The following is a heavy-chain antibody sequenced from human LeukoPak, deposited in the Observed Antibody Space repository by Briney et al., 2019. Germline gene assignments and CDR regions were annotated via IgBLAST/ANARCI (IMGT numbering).Heavy chain of an antibody. V-gene: IGHV3-9*01. CDR2: ITWNSGRI. CDR1: GFTFDEYA. J-gene: IGHJ4*02. Sequence: GGSLRLSCAACGFTFDEYAMHWVRRAPGKGLEGVSGITWNSGRIDYADSVKGRFTISRDNAKNSLYLQMNSLRAEDTALYYCAKDIGADDDILTGPFDFWGQGTLVTVSS. D-gene: IGHD3-9*01. CDR3: AKDIGADDDILTGPFDF.